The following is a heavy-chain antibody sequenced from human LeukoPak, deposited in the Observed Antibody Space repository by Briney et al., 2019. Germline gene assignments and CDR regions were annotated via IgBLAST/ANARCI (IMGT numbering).Heavy chain of an antibody. Sequence: GASVKVSCKASGYTFTSYDINWVRQATGQGLEWMGXXXXNRGNTGYAQKFQGRVTMTRNTSISTAYMELSSLRSEDTAVYYCARGQDILTCYYYDPFDYWGQGTLVTVSS. CDR3: ARGQDILTCYYYDPFDY. CDR1: GYTFTSYD. D-gene: IGHD3-9*01. J-gene: IGHJ4*02. V-gene: IGHV1-8*01. CDR2: XXXNRGNT.